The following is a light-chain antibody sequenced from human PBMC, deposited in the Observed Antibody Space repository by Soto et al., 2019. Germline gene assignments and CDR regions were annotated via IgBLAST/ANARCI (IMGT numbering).Light chain of an antibody. CDR2: QVT. CDR1: SSDVGYYNY. Sequence: QSVLTQPASVSGSPGQSITISCTGTSSDVGYYNYVSWYQQHPGKAPQLIIFQVTNRASGISARFSGSKSGDTASLTISGLQAEDEADYYCSSYTTSSSLYVFGTGTKVTVL. J-gene: IGLJ1*01. CDR3: SSYTTSSSLYV. V-gene: IGLV2-14*01.